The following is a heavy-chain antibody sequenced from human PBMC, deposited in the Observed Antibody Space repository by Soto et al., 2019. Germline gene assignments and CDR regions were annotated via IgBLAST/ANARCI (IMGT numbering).Heavy chain of an antibody. J-gene: IGHJ4*01. CDR1: GFSLSATEMG. V-gene: IGHV2-5*01. CDR2: IYWNDEK. D-gene: IGHD3-10*01. CDR3: AHSRGARNSPTLDY. Sequence: QITLRESGPTLVKPTQALTLTCTFSGFSLSATEMGVAWIRPPPGKALEWLALIYWNDEKRYSPSLKSRLTITKDTSKTQVVLTLTNMDPVDTATYSCAHSRGARNSPTLDYWGHGILVTVSS.